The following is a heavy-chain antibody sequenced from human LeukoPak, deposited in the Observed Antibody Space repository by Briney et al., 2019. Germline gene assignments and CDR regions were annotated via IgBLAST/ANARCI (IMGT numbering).Heavy chain of an antibody. CDR3: ARDSGWTFDS. CDR2: TNQDGSRK. J-gene: IGHJ4*02. V-gene: IGHV3-7*01. D-gene: IGHD6-19*01. Sequence: GGSLRLSCAASGFTFSSYWMHWVRRAPGKGLEWVANTNQDGSRKKYVDSVRGRFTVSRDNAKNSVYLQMNSLGVEDTAIYYCARDSGWTFDSWGQGTLVTVSS. CDR1: GFTFSSYW.